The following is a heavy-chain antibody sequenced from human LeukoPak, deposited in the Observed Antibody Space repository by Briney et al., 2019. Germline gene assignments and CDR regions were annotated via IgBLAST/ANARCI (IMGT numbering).Heavy chain of an antibody. V-gene: IGHV3-7*01. Sequence: HPGGSLRLSCAASGFTFSSYWMTWVRQAPGRGLEWVANIKGDGSDTHYLDSLKGRFTISRDNAKSSLSLQMNSLRAEDTAVYYCARDSSYCSGGVCFDVFDIWGQGTMVVVSS. CDR2: IKGDGSDT. CDR3: ARDSSYCSGGVCFDVFDI. CDR1: GFTFSSYW. D-gene: IGHD2-8*02. J-gene: IGHJ3*02.